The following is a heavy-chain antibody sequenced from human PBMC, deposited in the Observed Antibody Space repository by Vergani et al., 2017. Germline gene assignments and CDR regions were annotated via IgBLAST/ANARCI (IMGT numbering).Heavy chain of an antibody. D-gene: IGHD6-6*01. CDR2: IDSSGST. CDR1: GASVSGYY. CDR3: AREDSSSSRAFDI. J-gene: IGHJ3*02. Sequence: QVQLQESGPGLVKPSETLSLTCAVSGASVSGYYWSWIRQPPGKGLEWIGFIDSSGSTNYNPSLKTRVTISVDMSKNQFSLKLSSVTAADTAVYYCAREDSSSSRAFDIWGQGTMVTVSS. V-gene: IGHV4-59*02.